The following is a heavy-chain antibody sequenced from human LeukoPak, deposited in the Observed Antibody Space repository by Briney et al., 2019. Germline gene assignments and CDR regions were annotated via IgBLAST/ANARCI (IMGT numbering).Heavy chain of an antibody. Sequence: PGGSLRLSCAASGFTLNSYSTNWVRQAPGKGLEWISHITWSGSTIFYADSVKGRFTISRDSAKNSLYLQMSSLRDEDTAVYYCARDAGNSGYGMDVWGQGTTVTVSS. CDR2: ITWSGSTI. V-gene: IGHV3-48*02. CDR3: ARDAGNSGYGMDV. J-gene: IGHJ6*02. D-gene: IGHD6-19*01. CDR1: GFTLNSYS.